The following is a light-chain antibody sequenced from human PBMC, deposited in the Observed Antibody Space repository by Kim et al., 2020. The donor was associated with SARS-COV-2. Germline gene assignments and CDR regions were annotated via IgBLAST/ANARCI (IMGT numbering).Light chain of an antibody. V-gene: IGKV3-15*01. Sequence: EIVMTQSPATLSVSPGERATLSCRASQSISTNLAWYQQKPGQAPRLLIYGASTRATGIPARFSGSGSGTEFTLTISSLQSEDFAVYYCQHYNNWRPWTFGQGTKVDI. CDR1: QSISTN. J-gene: IGKJ1*01. CDR3: QHYNNWRPWT. CDR2: GAS.